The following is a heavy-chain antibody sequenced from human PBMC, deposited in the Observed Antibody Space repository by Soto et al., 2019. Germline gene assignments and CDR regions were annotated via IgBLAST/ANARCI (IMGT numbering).Heavy chain of an antibody. Sequence: SETLSLTCTVSRGSISISPYYWGWIRQSPGKGLEWIGSLHYSGRAYYNPSLKGRVAISVDTSKNQFSLSLTSVTASDTAVYYCGRHGYSDYGVDYWGQGTLVTVSS. CDR3: GRHGYSDYGVDY. CDR2: LHYSGRA. V-gene: IGHV4-39*01. D-gene: IGHD4-17*01. CDR1: RGSISISPYY. J-gene: IGHJ4*02.